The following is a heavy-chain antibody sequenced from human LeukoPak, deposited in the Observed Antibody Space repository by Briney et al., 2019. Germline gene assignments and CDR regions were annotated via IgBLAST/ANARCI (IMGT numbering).Heavy chain of an antibody. J-gene: IGHJ4*02. CDR3: ASIDYDSSGSLFDY. CDR1: GGSFSGYY. CDR2: INHSGST. V-gene: IGHV4-34*01. Sequence: SETLSLTCAVYGGSFSGYYWSWIRQPPGKGLEWIGEINHSGSTNYNPSLKSRVTISVDTSKNQFSLKLSSVTAADTAVYYCASIDYDSSGSLFDYWGQGTLVTVSS. D-gene: IGHD3-22*01.